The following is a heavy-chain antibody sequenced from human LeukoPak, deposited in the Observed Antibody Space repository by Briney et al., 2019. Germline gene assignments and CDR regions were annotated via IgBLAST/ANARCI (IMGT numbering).Heavy chain of an antibody. D-gene: IGHD3-3*01. CDR2: INPNSGGT. Sequence: ASVKVSCKASGYTFTGYYMHWVRQAPGQGLEWMGGINPNSGGTNYAQKFQGRVTMTRDTSISTAYMELSRLRSDDTAVYYCERDGLPGYDFWGGYDAFDIWGQGTMVTVSS. CDR3: ERDGLPGYDFWGGYDAFDI. CDR1: GYTFTGYY. J-gene: IGHJ3*02. V-gene: IGHV1-2*02.